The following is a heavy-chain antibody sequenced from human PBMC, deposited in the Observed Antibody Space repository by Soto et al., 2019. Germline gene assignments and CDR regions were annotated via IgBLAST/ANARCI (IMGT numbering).Heavy chain of an antibody. CDR2: IYYSGST. Sequence: PSETLSLTCTVSGGSVSSGSYYWSWIRQPPGKGLEWIGSIYYSGSTYYNPSLKSRVTISVDTSNNQLSLQLNSVTPDDTAVYYCARLIGNSWLASWGQGTLVTVSS. J-gene: IGHJ5*01. CDR3: ARLIGNSWLAS. V-gene: IGHV4-39*01. CDR1: GGSVSSGSYY.